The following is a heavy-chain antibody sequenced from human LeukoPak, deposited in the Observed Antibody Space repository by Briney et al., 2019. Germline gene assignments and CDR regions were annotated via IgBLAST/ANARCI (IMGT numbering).Heavy chain of an antibody. CDR3: AREVYCSGGSCYSRDYYYYGMDV. J-gene: IGHJ6*02. D-gene: IGHD2-15*01. Sequence: PSETLSLTCAVYGGAFSGYYWSWIRQPPGKGLEWIGEINHRGSTNYNPSLKSRVTISVDTSKNQFSLKLSSVTAADPAVYYCAREVYCSGGSCYSRDYYYYGMDVWGQGTTVTVSS. CDR1: GGAFSGYY. V-gene: IGHV4-34*01. CDR2: INHRGST.